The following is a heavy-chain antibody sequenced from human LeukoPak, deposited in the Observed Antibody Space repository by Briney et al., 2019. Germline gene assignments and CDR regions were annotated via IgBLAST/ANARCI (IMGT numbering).Heavy chain of an antibody. CDR2: LSNTENS. J-gene: IGHJ4*02. D-gene: IGHD2-21*01. CDR1: GFSVRGSF. CDR3: ARAIGVVDCGTQTCYPYHFDK. V-gene: IGHV3-66*01. Sequence: GGSLRLSCAASGFSVRGSFMNWVRQAPGKGLEWVSLLSNTENSFYADSVKGRFTLSRDISNNTLYLHMHSLRGEDTAVYFCARAIGVVDCGTQTCYPYHFDKWGRGTLVTVSS.